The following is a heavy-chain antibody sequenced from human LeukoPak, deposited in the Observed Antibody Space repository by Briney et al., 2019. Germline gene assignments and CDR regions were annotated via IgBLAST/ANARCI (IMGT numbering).Heavy chain of an antibody. V-gene: IGHV3-23*01. Sequence: GGSLRLSCAASGFTFSTYAMSWVRQAPGKGLEWVSLMSGNGGRTNYADSVKGRFTISRDNSKNTLYLQMNSLRAEDTAVYYCAKEVIAVAGKYFDYWGQGTLVTVSS. CDR1: GFTFSTYA. D-gene: IGHD6-19*01. CDR2: MSGNGGRT. J-gene: IGHJ4*02. CDR3: AKEVIAVAGKYFDY.